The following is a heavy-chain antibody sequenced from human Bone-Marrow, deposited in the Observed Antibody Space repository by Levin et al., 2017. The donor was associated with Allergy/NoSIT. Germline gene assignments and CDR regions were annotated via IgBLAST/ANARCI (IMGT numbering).Heavy chain of an antibody. Sequence: GSLRLSCTVSGGSISSSGYYWGWIRQSPGKGLEWIGNIYYSGSTYYNPSLKSRVTISVDTSKNQFSLKLSSVTAADTAVYYCARGSYSDSYGYDLAYWGQGTLVTVSS. CDR3: ARGSYSDSYGYDLAY. CDR2: IYYSGST. J-gene: IGHJ4*02. CDR1: GGSISSSGYY. V-gene: IGHV4-39*01. D-gene: IGHD5-18*01.